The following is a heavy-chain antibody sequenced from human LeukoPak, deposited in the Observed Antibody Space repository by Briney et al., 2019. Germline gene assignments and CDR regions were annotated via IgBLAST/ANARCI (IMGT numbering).Heavy chain of an antibody. CDR3: ARVDCSGGSCYSFDY. Sequence: SETLSLTCTVSGGSFSSYYWNWIRQPPGKGLEWMGDIYYSGSTNCNPSLESRVTISVDTSQNQFSLKLDSVTAADTAVYYCARVDCSGGSCYSFDYWGQGTLVTVSS. V-gene: IGHV4-59*01. CDR1: GGSFSSYY. D-gene: IGHD2-15*01. CDR2: IYYSGST. J-gene: IGHJ4*02.